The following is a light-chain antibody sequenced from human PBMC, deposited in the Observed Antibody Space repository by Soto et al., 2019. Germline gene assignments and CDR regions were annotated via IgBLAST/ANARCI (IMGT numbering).Light chain of an antibody. CDR3: QQRSSWPT. CDR2: DTS. CDR1: QSVNSY. J-gene: IGKJ2*01. V-gene: IGKV3-11*01. Sequence: EIVLTQSAATLSLSPGERATLSCRASQSVNSYLAWYQQKCGQAPRLLIYDTSNRATGIPDRFSGSGSGTDFTLTISSLEPEDFAVYYCQQRSSWPTFGQGTRLEIK.